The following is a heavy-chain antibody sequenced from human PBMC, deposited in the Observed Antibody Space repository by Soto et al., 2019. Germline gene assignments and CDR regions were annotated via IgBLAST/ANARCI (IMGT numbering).Heavy chain of an antibody. Sequence: CASVKVSCNASGYTFTSYGISWVRQAPGQGLEWMGWISAYNGNTNYAQKLQGRVTMTTDTSTNTAYMELLSLRSDDTAVYYCARDKGYYCCSTASRSYYFVYRGQGTVVTV. CDR2: ISAYNGNT. CDR3: ARDKGYYCCSTASRSYYFVY. J-gene: IGHJ4*02. V-gene: IGHV1-18*01. CDR1: GYTFTSYG. D-gene: IGHD2-21*02.